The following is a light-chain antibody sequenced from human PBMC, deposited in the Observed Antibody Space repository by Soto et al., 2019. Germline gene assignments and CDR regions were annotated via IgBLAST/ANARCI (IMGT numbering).Light chain of an antibody. CDR3: QQSYSTPPT. CDR2: TAS. V-gene: IGKV1-39*01. Sequence: DITMTQSPSSLSASVGDRVTITCRASQYSSNYLNWYQQKSGTAPKLLIHTASTLQSGVPSRFSGRGSGTDFTLSISSVQTDDFAIYFCQQSYSTPPTFGQGTTLEIK. J-gene: IGKJ2*01. CDR1: QYSSNY.